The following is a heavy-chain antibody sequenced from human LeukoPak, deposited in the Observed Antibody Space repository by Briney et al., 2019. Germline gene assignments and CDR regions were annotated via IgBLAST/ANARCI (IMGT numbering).Heavy chain of an antibody. CDR1: GFTFSNYE. V-gene: IGHV3-48*03. D-gene: IGHD5-12*01. J-gene: IGHJ4*02. Sequence: GGSLRLSCAASGFTFSNYEMNWVRQAPGKGLEWVSYITDTATTYYADSVKGRFTISRDNAKNSLFLQMNSLRAEDTAVYYCARENSGCDGGFDYWGQGTLVTVSS. CDR2: ITDTATT. CDR3: ARENSGCDGGFDY.